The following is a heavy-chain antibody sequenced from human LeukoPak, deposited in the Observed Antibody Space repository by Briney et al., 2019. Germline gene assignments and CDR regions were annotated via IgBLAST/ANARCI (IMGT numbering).Heavy chain of an antibody. CDR3: ARRNAMDV. Sequence: GGSLRLSCAASGFTFSNYWMTWVRQAPGKGLEWVANINRDGSERYYVDSVKGRFTISGDDAKSSLYLQMNSLRAEDTAVYYCARRNAMDVWGQGTTVIVFS. J-gene: IGHJ6*02. CDR2: INRDGSER. V-gene: IGHV3-7*03. CDR1: GFTFSNYW.